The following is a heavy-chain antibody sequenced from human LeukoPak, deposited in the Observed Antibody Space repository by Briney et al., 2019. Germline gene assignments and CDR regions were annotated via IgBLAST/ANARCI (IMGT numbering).Heavy chain of an antibody. CDR1: GFTFSSYA. Sequence: GRSLRLSCVASGFTFSSYAMHWVRQAPGKGLEWVAVISYDGSNKYYADSVKGRFTISRDNSKNTLYLQMNSLRAEDTAVYYCASGGSDYGGYYWGQGTLVTVSS. CDR3: ASGGSDYGGYY. CDR2: ISYDGSNK. D-gene: IGHD4-23*01. V-gene: IGHV3-30-3*01. J-gene: IGHJ4*02.